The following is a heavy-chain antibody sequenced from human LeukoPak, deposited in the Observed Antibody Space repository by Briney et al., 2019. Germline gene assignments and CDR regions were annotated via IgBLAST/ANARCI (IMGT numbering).Heavy chain of an antibody. D-gene: IGHD3-22*01. Sequence: KPSETLSLTCAVYGGSFSGYYWSWIRQPPGKGLEWIGEINHSGSTNYNPSLKSRVTISVDTSKNQFSLKLSSVTAADTAVYYCARHGRGVYYDDSSGYYYDYWGQGTLVTVSS. CDR2: INHSGST. CDR1: GGSFSGYY. CDR3: ARHGRGVYYDDSSGYYYDY. J-gene: IGHJ4*02. V-gene: IGHV4-34*01.